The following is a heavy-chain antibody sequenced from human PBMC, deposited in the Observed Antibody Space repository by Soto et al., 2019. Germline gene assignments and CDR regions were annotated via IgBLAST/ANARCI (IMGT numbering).Heavy chain of an antibody. CDR3: AHTYSSGWWEGFDY. Sequence: QITLKESGPTLVKPTQTLTLTCTFSGFSLSTSGVGVGWIRQPPGKALEWLALIYWDDDKRYSPSLKSRLTIPNDTSKNQVVLTMTNMDPVDTATYYCAHTYSSGWWEGFDYWGQGTLVTVSS. CDR2: IYWDDDK. V-gene: IGHV2-5*02. J-gene: IGHJ4*02. CDR1: GFSLSTSGVG. D-gene: IGHD6-19*01.